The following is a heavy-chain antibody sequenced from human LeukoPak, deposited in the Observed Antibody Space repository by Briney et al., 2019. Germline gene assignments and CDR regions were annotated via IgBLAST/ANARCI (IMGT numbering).Heavy chain of an antibody. CDR1: GGSFSGYY. V-gene: IGHV4-34*01. CDR3: ARSPMTFDGWYSSGWYFGY. D-gene: IGHD6-19*01. Sequence: PSETLSLTCAVYGGSFSGYYWSWIRQPPGKGLEWIGEINHSGSTNYNPSLKSRVTISVDTSKNQFSLKLSSVTAADTAVYYCARSPMTFDGWYSSGWYFGYWGQGTLVTVSS. CDR2: INHSGST. J-gene: IGHJ4*02.